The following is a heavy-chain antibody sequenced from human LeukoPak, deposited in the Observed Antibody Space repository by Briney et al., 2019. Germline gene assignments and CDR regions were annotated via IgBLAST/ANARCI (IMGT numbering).Heavy chain of an antibody. CDR2: IYHSGST. CDR3: ARSGYGDYGLDY. D-gene: IGHD4-17*01. CDR1: GVSISSGGYS. J-gene: IGHJ4*02. V-gene: IGHV4-30-2*01. Sequence: SQTLSLTCAVSGVSISSGGYSWSWIRQPPGKGLEWIVDIYHSGSTYYNPSLKSRVTISVDRSKNQFSLKLSSVTAADTAVYYCARSGYGDYGLDYWGQGTLVTVSS.